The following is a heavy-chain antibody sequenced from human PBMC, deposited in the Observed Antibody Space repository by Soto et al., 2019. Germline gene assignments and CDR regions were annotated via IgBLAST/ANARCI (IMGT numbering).Heavy chain of an antibody. D-gene: IGHD3-22*01. Sequence: ASVKVSCKASGYTFTSYGISWVRQAPGQGLEWMGWISAYNGNTNYAQKFQGRVTITRDTSASTAYMELGSLRSEDTAVYYCARGDYYDIHDYWGQGTLVTVSS. CDR1: GYTFTSYG. J-gene: IGHJ4*02. CDR2: ISAYNGNT. CDR3: ARGDYYDIHDY. V-gene: IGHV1-18*01.